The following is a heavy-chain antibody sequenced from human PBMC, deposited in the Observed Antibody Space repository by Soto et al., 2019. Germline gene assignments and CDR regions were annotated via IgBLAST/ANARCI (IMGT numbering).Heavy chain of an antibody. J-gene: IGHJ6*02. V-gene: IGHV3-23*01. D-gene: IGHD7-27*01. CDR3: AKDFLQDWGHDYYYGMDV. Sequence: EVQVLESGGGFVQPGGSLRLSCAASGFTLSDYAMTWVRQGPGKGLEWVSAISGSGDSTYYTDSVKGRFTISRDNSKNTLYLEMNGLRAEVPALYYCAKDFLQDWGHDYYYGMDVWGQGTTVTVSS. CDR1: GFTLSDYA. CDR2: ISGSGDST.